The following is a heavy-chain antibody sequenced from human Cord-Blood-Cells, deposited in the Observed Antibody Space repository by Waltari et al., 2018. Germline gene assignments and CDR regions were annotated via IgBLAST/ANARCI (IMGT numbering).Heavy chain of an antibody. J-gene: IGHJ4*02. CDR1: GGSMSSSNW. V-gene: IGHV4-4*02. CDR3: AVRDSSGYYYFDY. D-gene: IGHD3-22*01. Sequence: QVQLQESGPGLVKPSGTLSLTCAVSGGSMSSSNWWSGVRQPPGKGLEWIGEIYHSGSTNYNPSLKSRVTISVDKSKNQFSLKLSSVTAADTAVYYCAVRDSSGYYYFDYWGQGTLVTVSS. CDR2: IYHSGST.